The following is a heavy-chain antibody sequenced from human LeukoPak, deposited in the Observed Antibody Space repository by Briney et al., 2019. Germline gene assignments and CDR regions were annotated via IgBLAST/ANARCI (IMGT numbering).Heavy chain of an antibody. CDR1: GYGFLVDC. CDR3: ARFGIRGCISNTKCYTSFFYYGMDV. Sequence: GTPLKPCWKGVGYGFLVDCSGCVSQMHRKGPELMGLIFPHDSDIKYSPSFQGQVTISVDTSMSSAYVQWGSLKASDNALYYCARFGIRGCISNTKCYTSFFYYGMDVWGQGTTVTVSS. J-gene: IGHJ6*02. CDR2: IFPHDSDI. V-gene: IGHV5-51*01. D-gene: IGHD2-2*02.